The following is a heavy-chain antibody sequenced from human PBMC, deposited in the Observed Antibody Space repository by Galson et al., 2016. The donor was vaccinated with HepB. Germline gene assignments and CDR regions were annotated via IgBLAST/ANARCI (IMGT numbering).Heavy chain of an antibody. D-gene: IGHD3-9*01. Sequence: SLRLSCAVSGFNLSNHAMHWVRQAPGKGLEWISVISYDGNYIHYGDSVKGRLTISRDNSKNTVYLQMNSLRVEDTAMFYCAKMFDLGDYWGRGTLVTVSS. V-gene: IGHV3-30*18. CDR1: GFNLSNHA. CDR2: ISYDGNYI. CDR3: AKMFDLGDY. J-gene: IGHJ4*02.